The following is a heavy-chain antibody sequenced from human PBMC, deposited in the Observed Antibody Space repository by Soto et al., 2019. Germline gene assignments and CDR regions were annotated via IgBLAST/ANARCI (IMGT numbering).Heavy chain of an antibody. CDR3: AHSQYSAWFGETSLDY. CDR2: IYWDDDK. CDR1: GFSLSTSGVG. V-gene: IGHV2-5*02. Sequence: QITLKESGPTLVKPTQTLTLTCTFSGFSLSTSGVGVGWIRQPPGKALEWLALIYWDDDKRYSPSLKSRLTITXXTXKXXVVLTMTNMDPVDTATYYCAHSQYSAWFGETSLDYWGQGTLVTVSS. J-gene: IGHJ4*02. D-gene: IGHD3-10*01.